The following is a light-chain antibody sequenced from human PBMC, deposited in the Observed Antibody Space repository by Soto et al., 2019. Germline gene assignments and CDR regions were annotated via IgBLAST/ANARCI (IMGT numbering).Light chain of an antibody. J-gene: IGLJ1*01. V-gene: IGLV2-8*01. CDR3: SSYAGYNYV. CDR1: SSDFGTYNY. CDR2: EVS. Sequence: QSALTQPPSASGSPGQSVTISCSGTSSDFGTYNYVSWYQQHPGKAPKLIIYEVSERPSGVPDRFSGSKSGDTASLTVSGLQAEDEDDYYCSSYAGYNYVFGAGTKLTVL.